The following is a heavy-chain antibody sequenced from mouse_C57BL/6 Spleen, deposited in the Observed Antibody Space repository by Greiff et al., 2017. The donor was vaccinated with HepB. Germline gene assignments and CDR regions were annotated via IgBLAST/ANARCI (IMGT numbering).Heavy chain of an antibody. D-gene: IGHD2-4*01. CDR2: IYPRDGDT. Sequence: VQLQQSGAELVKPGASVKISCKASGYAFSSYWMNWVKQRPGKGLEWIGQIYPRDGDTNYNGKFKGKATLTADKSSSTAYMQLSCLTSEDSAVYFCAREGGMCYDCLAWFAYWGQGTLVTVSA. J-gene: IGHJ3*01. CDR3: AREGGMCYDCLAWFAY. CDR1: GYAFSSYW. V-gene: IGHV1-80*01.